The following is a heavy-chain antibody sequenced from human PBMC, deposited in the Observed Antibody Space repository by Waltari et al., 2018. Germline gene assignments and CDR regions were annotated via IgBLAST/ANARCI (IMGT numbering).Heavy chain of an antibody. CDR3: ARQGGYSYGYYFDH. J-gene: IGHJ4*02. CDR2: IYYSGST. CDR1: GGSISSSSYY. V-gene: IGHV4-39*01. D-gene: IGHD5-18*01. Sequence: QLQLQESGPGLVKPSETLSLTCTVSGGSISSSSYYWGWIRQPPGKGLEWIGSIYYSGSTYYNPSLKSRVTISVDTSKNQFSLKLSSVTAADTAVYYCARQGGYSYGYYFDHWGQGTLVTVSS.